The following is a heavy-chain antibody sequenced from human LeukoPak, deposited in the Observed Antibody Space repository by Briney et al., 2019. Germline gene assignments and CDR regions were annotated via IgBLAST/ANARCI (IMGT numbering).Heavy chain of an antibody. CDR1: GYTFTGYY. V-gene: IGHV1-2*04. D-gene: IGHD6-6*01. J-gene: IGHJ6*02. Sequence: ASVTVSCKASGYTFTGYYMHWVRQAPGQGLEWMGWINPNSGGTNYAQKFQGWVTMTRDTSISTAYMELSRLRSDDTAVYYCARAYSSSDAHYYYYYGMDVWGQGTTVTVSS. CDR2: INPNSGGT. CDR3: ARAYSSSDAHYYYYYGMDV.